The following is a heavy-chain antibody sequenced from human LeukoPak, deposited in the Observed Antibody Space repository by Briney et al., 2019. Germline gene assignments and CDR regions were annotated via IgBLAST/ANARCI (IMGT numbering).Heavy chain of an antibody. Sequence: GASVTVSCKGSGYIFTGYYIHWVRQAPGQGLEWMGWINPNSGGTNYAQKFQGRVTMTRDTSITTAYMDLRRLTSDDTAIYYCAREAIAVVGTTIDSWGQGTLLTVSS. J-gene: IGHJ4*02. CDR1: GYIFTGYY. V-gene: IGHV1-2*02. D-gene: IGHD1-26*01. CDR3: AREAIAVVGTTIDS. CDR2: INPNSGGT.